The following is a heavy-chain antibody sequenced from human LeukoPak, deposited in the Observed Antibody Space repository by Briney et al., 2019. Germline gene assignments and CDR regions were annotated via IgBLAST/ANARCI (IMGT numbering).Heavy chain of an antibody. V-gene: IGHV1-2*02. J-gene: IGHJ4*02. CDR1: GYTFTGYY. CDR2: INPNSGST. CDR3: ARDRVLRYFDWTQIDY. D-gene: IGHD3-9*01. Sequence: AASVKVSCKASGYTFTGYYMNWVRQAPGQGLEWMGWINPNSGSTNYAQRFQGRVTMTRDTSISTAYMELSRLRSDDTAVYYCARDRVLRYFDWTQIDYWGQGTLVTVSS.